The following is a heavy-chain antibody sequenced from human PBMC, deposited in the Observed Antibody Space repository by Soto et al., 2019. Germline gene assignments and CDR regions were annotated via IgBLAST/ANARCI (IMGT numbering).Heavy chain of an antibody. J-gene: IGHJ5*02. V-gene: IGHV3-30-3*01. CDR3: ARTSEGSSWYWSWFDP. D-gene: IGHD6-13*01. CDR1: GFTFSSYA. CDR2: ISYDGSNK. Sequence: GGSLRLACAASGFTFSSYAMSWVRQAPGKGLEGVAVISYDGSNKYYADSVKGRFTISRDNSKNTLYLQMNSLRAEDTAVYYCARTSEGSSWYWSWFDPWGQGTLVTVSS.